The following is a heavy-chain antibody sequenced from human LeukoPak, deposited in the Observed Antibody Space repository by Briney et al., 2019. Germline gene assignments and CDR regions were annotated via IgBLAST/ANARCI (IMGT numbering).Heavy chain of an antibody. V-gene: IGHV4-34*01. D-gene: IGHD3-10*01. CDR2: INHSGGT. CDR1: GGSFSGYY. J-gene: IGHJ6*03. CDR3: ARGRPHYGSGSYSRYYYYMDV. Sequence: PSETLSLTCAVYGGSFSGYYWSWIRQPPGKGLEWIGEINHSGGTNYNPSLKSRVTISVDTSKNQFSLKLSSVTAADTAVYYCARGRPHYGSGSYSRYYYYMDVWGKGTTVTVSS.